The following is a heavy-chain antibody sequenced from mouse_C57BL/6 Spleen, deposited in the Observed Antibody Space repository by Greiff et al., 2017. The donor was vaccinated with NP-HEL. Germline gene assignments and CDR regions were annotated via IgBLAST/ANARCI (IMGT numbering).Heavy chain of an antibody. D-gene: IGHD4-1*01. CDR3: ARGELAWFAY. CDR2: ISDGGSYT. CDR1: GFTFSSYA. Sequence: EVHLVESGGGLVKPGGSLKLSCAASGFTFSSYAMSWVRQTPEKRLEWVATISDGGSYTYYPDNVKGRFTISRDNAKNNLYLQMSHLKSEDTAMYYCARGELAWFAYWGQGTLVTVSA. V-gene: IGHV5-4*01. J-gene: IGHJ3*01.